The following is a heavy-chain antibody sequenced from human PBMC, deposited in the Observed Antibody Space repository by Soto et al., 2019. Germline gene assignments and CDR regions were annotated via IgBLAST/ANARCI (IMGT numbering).Heavy chain of an antibody. CDR1: GFTFTSSA. D-gene: IGHD1-1*01. J-gene: IGHJ5*02. CDR3: VRDSNNNWWGSWT. V-gene: IGHV1-58*02. Sequence: ASVKVSCKASGFTFTSSAMQWVRQARGQRLEWIGWIIVGSGNTNYAQKFQERVTITRDMSTSTAYMELSSLRSEDTAVYHCVRDSNNNWWGSWTWGQGTLVTVSS. CDR2: IIVGSGNT.